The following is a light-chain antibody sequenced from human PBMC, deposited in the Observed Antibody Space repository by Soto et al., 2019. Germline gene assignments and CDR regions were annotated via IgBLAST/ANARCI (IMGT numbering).Light chain of an antibody. CDR1: SSDVGGYKF. Sequence: QSVLTQPASVSASPGQSITISCTGTSSDVGGYKFVSWYQHHPGKAPKLMIYEVNNRPSGVSNRFSGSKSGNTASLPISGLQPEDEADYYCLSYTSANTRVFGGGTKLTVL. J-gene: IGLJ3*02. CDR3: LSYTSANTRV. CDR2: EVN. V-gene: IGLV2-14*01.